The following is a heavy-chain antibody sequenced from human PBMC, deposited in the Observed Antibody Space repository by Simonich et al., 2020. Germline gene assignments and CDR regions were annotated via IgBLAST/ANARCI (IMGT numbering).Heavy chain of an antibody. Sequence: QVQLVQSGAEVKKPGASVKVSCKASGYTFTGYYMHWVRQGPGQGLEWMGWINPYSGGTNYAKKFQGRVTMTRDTSISTAYMELSRLRSDDTAVYYCARGALTGDYYYMDVWGKGTTVTVSS. CDR3: ARGALTGDYYYMDV. CDR1: GYTFTGYY. V-gene: IGHV1-2*02. J-gene: IGHJ6*03. D-gene: IGHD7-27*01. CDR2: INPYSGGT.